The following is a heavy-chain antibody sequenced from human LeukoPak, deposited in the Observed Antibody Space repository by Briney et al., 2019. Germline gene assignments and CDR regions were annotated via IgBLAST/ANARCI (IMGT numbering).Heavy chain of an antibody. J-gene: IGHJ6*02. CDR2: MNPNSGNT. CDR3: ARGRCDFWSGYYCYYYYGMDV. D-gene: IGHD3-3*01. Sequence: GASVKVSCKASGYTFTSYDINWVRQATGQGLEWMGWMNPNSGNTGYAQKFQGRVTITRNTSISTAYMELSSLRSEDTAVYYCARGRCDFWSGYYCYYYYGMDVWGQGTTVTVSS. V-gene: IGHV1-8*01. CDR1: GYTFTSYD.